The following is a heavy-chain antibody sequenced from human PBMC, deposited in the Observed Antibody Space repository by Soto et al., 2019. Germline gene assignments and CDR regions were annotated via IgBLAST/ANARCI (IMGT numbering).Heavy chain of an antibody. CDR1: GYTFTSYA. CDR2: INTNTGNP. V-gene: IGHV7-4-1*01. Sequence: GASVKVSCKASGYTFTSYAMNWVRQAPGQGLEWMGWINTNTGNPTYAQGFTGRFVFSLDTSVSTAYLQICSLKAEDTAVYYCARASSDYDFWSGYYSGRLYYYYYYMDVWGKGTTVTVSS. D-gene: IGHD3-3*01. CDR3: ARASSDYDFWSGYYSGRLYYYYYYMDV. J-gene: IGHJ6*03.